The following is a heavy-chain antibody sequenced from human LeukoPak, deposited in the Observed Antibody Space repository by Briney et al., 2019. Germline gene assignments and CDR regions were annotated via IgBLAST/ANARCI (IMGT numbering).Heavy chain of an antibody. V-gene: IGHV4-31*03. CDR3: ARKGSRAPYWYFDL. Sequence: PSQTLSLTCTVSGGSISSGGYYWSWIRQHPGKGLEWIGYIYYSESTYYNPSLKSRVTISVDTSENQFSLKLSSVTAPDTAVYYCARKGSRAPYWYFDLWGRGTLVTVSS. J-gene: IGHJ2*01. CDR2: IYYSEST. D-gene: IGHD6-13*01. CDR1: GGSISSGGYY.